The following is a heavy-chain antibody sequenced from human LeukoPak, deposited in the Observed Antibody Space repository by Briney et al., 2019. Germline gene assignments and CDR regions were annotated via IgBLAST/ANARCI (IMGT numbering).Heavy chain of an antibody. V-gene: IGHV1-69*04. CDR3: ARGRANHGHPPFDY. D-gene: IGHD1-14*01. CDR2: IIPILGIA. J-gene: IGHJ4*02. Sequence: SVKVSCKASGGTFSSSAISWVRQAPGQGLEWMGRIIPILGIANYAQKFQGRVTITADKSTSTAYMELSSLRSEDTAVYYCARGRANHGHPPFDYWGQGTLVTVSS. CDR1: GGTFSSSA.